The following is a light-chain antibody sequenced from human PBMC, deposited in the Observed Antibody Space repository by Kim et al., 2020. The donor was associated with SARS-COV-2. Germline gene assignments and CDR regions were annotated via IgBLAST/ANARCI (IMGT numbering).Light chain of an antibody. V-gene: IGKV1-5*01. Sequence: SASVVDSVTITCRASQSISSWLAWYQQKPGKAPKLLIYDASSLESGVPSRFSGSGSGTEFTLTISSLQPDDFATYYCQQYNSYPAFGQGTKVDIK. J-gene: IGKJ1*01. CDR1: QSISSW. CDR2: DAS. CDR3: QQYNSYPA.